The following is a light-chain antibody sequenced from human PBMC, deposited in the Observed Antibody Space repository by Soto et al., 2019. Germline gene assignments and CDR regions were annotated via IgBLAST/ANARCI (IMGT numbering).Light chain of an antibody. CDR3: QQPGT. CDR2: DAS. CDR1: QSISSW. Sequence: DIQMTQSPSTLSASVGDRVTITCRASQSISSWLAWYQQKPGKAPKLLIYDASSLASGVPSRFSGSGSGTEFTLTISSLQPYDFATYYCQQPGTFGQGTKVEIK. J-gene: IGKJ1*01. V-gene: IGKV1-5*01.